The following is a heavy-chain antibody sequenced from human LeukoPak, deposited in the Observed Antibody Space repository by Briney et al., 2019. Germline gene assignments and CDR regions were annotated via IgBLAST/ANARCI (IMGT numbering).Heavy chain of an antibody. V-gene: IGHV1-2*02. CDR1: GYTFTGYY. D-gene: IGHD6-19*01. CDR2: INPNSGGT. J-gene: IGHJ2*01. CDR3: ARVAQKLERIAVARTSEWRANWYFDL. Sequence: ASVKVSCKASGYTFTGYYMHWVRQAPGQGLEWMGWINPNSGGTNYAQKFQGRVTMTRDTSISTAYMELSRLRSDDTAVYYCARVAQKLERIAVARTSEWRANWYFDLWGRGTLVTVSS.